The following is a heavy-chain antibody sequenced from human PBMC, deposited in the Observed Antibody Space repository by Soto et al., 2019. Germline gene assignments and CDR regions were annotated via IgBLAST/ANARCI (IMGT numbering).Heavy chain of an antibody. CDR3: ARGRWGAARTFDY. Sequence: PSETLSLTCAVYGGSFSGYYWSWIRQPPGKGLGWIGEINHSGSTNYNPSLKSRVTISVDTSKNQFSLKLSSVTAADTAVYYCARGRWGAARTFDYWGQGTLVTVSS. V-gene: IGHV4-34*01. D-gene: IGHD6-6*01. CDR1: GGSFSGYY. J-gene: IGHJ4*02. CDR2: INHSGST.